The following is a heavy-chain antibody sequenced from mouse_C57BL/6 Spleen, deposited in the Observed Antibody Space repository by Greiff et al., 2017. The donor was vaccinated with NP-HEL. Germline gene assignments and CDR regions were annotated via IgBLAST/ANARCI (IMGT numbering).Heavy chain of an antibody. CDR1: GFNIKDYY. J-gene: IGHJ3*01. V-gene: IGHV14-2*01. CDR2: IDPEDGVT. D-gene: IGHD1-1*01. Sequence: EVQLMGSGAELVKPGASVKLSCTASGFNIKDYYMHWVKQRTEQGLEWIGRIDPEDGVTKSAPNFQGKATITADTSSNTAYLQLSNLTAEDTAVYYCARVPLDYYGSSWAWLAYWGQGTRVTVSA. CDR3: ARVPLDYYGSSWAWLAY.